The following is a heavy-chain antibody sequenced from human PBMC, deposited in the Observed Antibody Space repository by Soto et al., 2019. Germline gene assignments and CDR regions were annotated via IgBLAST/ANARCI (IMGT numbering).Heavy chain of an antibody. Sequence: EVQLVESGGGLVKPGGSLRLSCAASGFTFSSYSMNWVRQAPGKGLEWVSSISSSSSYIYYADSVKGRFTISRDNAKNSLYLQMNRLRAEDTAVYYCERARVHCSGGSCYKGHFQHWGQGTLVTVSS. CDR1: GFTFSSYS. CDR2: ISSSSSYI. CDR3: ERARVHCSGGSCYKGHFQH. J-gene: IGHJ1*01. D-gene: IGHD2-15*01. V-gene: IGHV3-21*01.